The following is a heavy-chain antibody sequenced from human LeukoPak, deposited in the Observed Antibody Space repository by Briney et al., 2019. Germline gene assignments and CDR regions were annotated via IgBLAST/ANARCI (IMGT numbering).Heavy chain of an antibody. CDR2: IYYSGST. CDR3: ARDRASTVTKGKYYYYYYGMDV. V-gene: IGHV4-59*01. CDR1: GGSISSNA. D-gene: IGHD4-17*01. Sequence: SETLSLTCTVSGGSISSNAWSWIRQPPGKGLEWIGYIYYSGSTNYNPSLKSRVTMSIDTSKNQFSLKLSSVTAADTAVYYCARDRASTVTKGKYYYYYYGMDVWGQGTTVTVSS. J-gene: IGHJ6*02.